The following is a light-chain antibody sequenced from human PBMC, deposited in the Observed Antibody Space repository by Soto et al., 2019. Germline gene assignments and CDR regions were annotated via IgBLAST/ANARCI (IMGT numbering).Light chain of an antibody. J-gene: IGLJ1*01. CDR1: SSDVGGYNY. CDR2: DVS. V-gene: IGLV2-11*01. CDR3: CSYAGSYTHYV. Sequence: QSALTQPRSVSVSPGQSLTISSTGTSSDVGGYNYVSWYRQPPGKAPKLMIYDVSKRPSGVPDRFSGSKSGNTASLTISGLQAEDEADYYCCSYAGSYTHYVFGTGTKLTVL.